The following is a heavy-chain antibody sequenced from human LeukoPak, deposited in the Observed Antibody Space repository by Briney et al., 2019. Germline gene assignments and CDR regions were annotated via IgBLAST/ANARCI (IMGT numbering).Heavy chain of an antibody. D-gene: IGHD4-17*01. CDR1: GGSISSYY. Sequence: SETLSLTCTVSGGSISSYYWSWIRQPAGKGLEWIGRIYTSGSTNYNPSLKSRVTMSVDTSKNQFSLKLSSVTAADTAVYYCARDTMTTIYYYYYMDVWGKGTTVTVSS. CDR3: ARDTMTTIYYYYYMDV. CDR2: IYTSGST. V-gene: IGHV4-4*07. J-gene: IGHJ6*03.